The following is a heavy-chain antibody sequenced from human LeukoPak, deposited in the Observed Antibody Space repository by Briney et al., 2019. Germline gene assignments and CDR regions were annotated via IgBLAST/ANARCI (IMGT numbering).Heavy chain of an antibody. CDR1: GFSFSSYG. CDR2: ISYDGSNK. V-gene: IGHV3-30*03. Sequence: GGSLRLSCAASGFSFSSYGMHWVRQAPGKGLEWVAVISYDGSNKYYADSVKGRFTISRDNSKNTLYLQMNSLRAEDTAVYYCARSPSAFDYWGQGTLVTVSS. CDR3: ARSPSAFDY. J-gene: IGHJ4*02.